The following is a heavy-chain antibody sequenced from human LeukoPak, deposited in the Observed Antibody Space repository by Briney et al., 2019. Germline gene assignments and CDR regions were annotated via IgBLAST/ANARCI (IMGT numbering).Heavy chain of an antibody. CDR2: IKSKTDGGTT. Sequence: GGSLRLSCAASGFTFSNAWMSWVRQAPGKGLEWVGRIKSKTDGGTTDYAAPVKGRFTISRDDSKNTPYLQMNSLKTEDTAVYYCTTTSDYGDHKRWGQGTLVTVSS. CDR1: GFTFSNAW. CDR3: TTTSDYGDHKR. J-gene: IGHJ4*02. D-gene: IGHD4-17*01. V-gene: IGHV3-15*01.